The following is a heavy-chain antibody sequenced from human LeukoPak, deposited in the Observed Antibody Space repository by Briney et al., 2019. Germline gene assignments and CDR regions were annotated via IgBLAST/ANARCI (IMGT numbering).Heavy chain of an antibody. V-gene: IGHV1-2*02. Sequence: ASVKVSCKASGYSFTDYYIHWVRLAPGQGLEWMGWINPKSGGTHYAQKFQGRVSMTRDTSINTVHLELSSLKTNDTAVYYCARDLGSGYSSGWYKDWGQGTLVTVSS. J-gene: IGHJ4*02. D-gene: IGHD6-19*01. CDR2: INPKSGGT. CDR1: GYSFTDYY. CDR3: ARDLGSGYSSGWYKD.